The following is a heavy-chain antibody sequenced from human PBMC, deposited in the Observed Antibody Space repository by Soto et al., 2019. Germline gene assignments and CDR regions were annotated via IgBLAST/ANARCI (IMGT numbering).Heavy chain of an antibody. Sequence: ASETLSLTCTVSGASISGYHWSWIRQPPGKGLECLGYISYSGSTNYNPSLKSRVTMSIDTSKNQFSLKLNSVTAADTAVYYCGRGFSIDWYTYYFDYWGQGPLVTVSS. CDR2: ISYSGST. CDR3: GRGFSIDWYTYYFDY. V-gene: IGHV4-59*08. D-gene: IGHD3-3*02. CDR1: GASISGYH. J-gene: IGHJ4*02.